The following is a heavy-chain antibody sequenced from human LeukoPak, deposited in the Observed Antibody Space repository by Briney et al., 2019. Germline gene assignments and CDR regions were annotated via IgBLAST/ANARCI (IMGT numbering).Heavy chain of an antibody. V-gene: IGHV1-69*05. CDR2: IIPIFGTA. CDR1: RGTFSSYA. CDR3: ARSRGGFGELFRWFDP. D-gene: IGHD3-10*01. Sequence: SVKVSCKASRGTFSSYAISWVRQAPGQGLEWMGGIIPIFGTANYAQKFQGRVTITTDESTSTAYMELSSLRSEDTAVYYCARSRGGFGELFRWFDPWGQGTLVTVSS. J-gene: IGHJ5*02.